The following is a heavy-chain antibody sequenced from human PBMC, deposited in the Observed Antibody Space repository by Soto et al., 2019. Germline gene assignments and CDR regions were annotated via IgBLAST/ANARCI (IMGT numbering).Heavy chain of an antibody. CDR2: IYYSGST. CDR3: AREAPGDYDSSGPVDY. Sequence: SETLSLTCTVSGGSISSGGYYWSWIRQHPGKGLEWIGYIYYSGSTHYNPSLKSRVTISVDTSKNQFSLKLSSVTAADTAVYYCAREAPGDYDSSGPVDYWGQGTLVTVS. V-gene: IGHV4-31*03. J-gene: IGHJ4*02. CDR1: GGSISSGGYY. D-gene: IGHD3-22*01.